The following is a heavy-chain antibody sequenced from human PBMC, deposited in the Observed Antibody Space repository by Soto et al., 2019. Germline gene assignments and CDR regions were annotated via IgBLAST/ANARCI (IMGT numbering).Heavy chain of an antibody. CDR3: ARDDRVIWFWELFDAFDI. CDR1: GLTFSSYG. CDR2: IWYDGSNK. Sequence: GGSLRLSCAASGLTFSSYGMHWVRQAPGKGLEWVAVIWYDGSNKYYADSVKGRFTISRDNSKNTLYLQMNSLRAEDTVVYYCARDDRVIWFWELFDAFDIWGQGTMVTVSS. V-gene: IGHV3-33*01. J-gene: IGHJ3*02. D-gene: IGHD3-10*01.